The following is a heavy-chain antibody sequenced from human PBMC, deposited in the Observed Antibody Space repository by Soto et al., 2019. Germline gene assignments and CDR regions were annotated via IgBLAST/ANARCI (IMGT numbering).Heavy chain of an antibody. CDR1: GGSVSSSNW. D-gene: IGHD1-1*01. V-gene: IGHV4-4*02. CDR2: IYHSGST. Sequence: QVQLQESGPGLVKPSGTLSLTCAVSGGSVSSSNWWSWVRQSPGKGLEWIGEIYHSGSTNYNPSLKSRVTISLDKSNNQFSLKLSSVTAADTAVYYCARGKLDIGSYGMDVWGQGTTVTVSS. CDR3: ARGKLDIGSYGMDV. J-gene: IGHJ6*02.